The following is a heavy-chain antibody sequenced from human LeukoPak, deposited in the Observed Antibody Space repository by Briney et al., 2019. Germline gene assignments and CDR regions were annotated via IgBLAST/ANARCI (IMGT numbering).Heavy chain of an antibody. CDR3: ARHSGSYLWYFDY. J-gene: IGHJ4*02. CDR2: INHSGST. D-gene: IGHD1-26*01. CDR1: GGSFSGYY. Sequence: SETLSLTCAVYGGSFSGYYWSWIRQPPGKGLEWIGEINHSGSTNYNPSLKSRVTISVDTSKNQFSLKLSSVTAADTAVYYCARHSGSYLWYFDYWGQGTLVTVSS. V-gene: IGHV4-34*01.